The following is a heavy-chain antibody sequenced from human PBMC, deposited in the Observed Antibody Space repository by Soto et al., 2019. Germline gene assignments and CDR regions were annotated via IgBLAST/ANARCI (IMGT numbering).Heavy chain of an antibody. V-gene: IGHV3-74*01. J-gene: IGHJ4*02. D-gene: IGHD1-7*01. CDR3: ARDLGNYDRYYFDY. Sequence: EVQLVESGGGLVQPGGSLRLSCAASGFTLSSYWMHWVRQVPGKGLMWVSRINSDGIRTNYADSVKGRFTISRDNAKNTLYLQMNSQRAEDTAVYYCARDLGNYDRYYFDYWGQGTQVTVSS. CDR2: INSDGIRT. CDR1: GFTLSSYW.